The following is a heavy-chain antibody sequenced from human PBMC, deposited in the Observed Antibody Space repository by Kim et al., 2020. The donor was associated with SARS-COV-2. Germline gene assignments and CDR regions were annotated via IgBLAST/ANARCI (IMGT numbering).Heavy chain of an antibody. V-gene: IGHV3-74*01. D-gene: IGHD6-19*01. CDR3: ARRQFTSGWYYFDY. Sequence: YAGSGKGRFTISRNNAKNTLYLQMNSLRAEDTAVYYCARRQFTSGWYYFDYWGQGTLVTVSS. J-gene: IGHJ4*02.